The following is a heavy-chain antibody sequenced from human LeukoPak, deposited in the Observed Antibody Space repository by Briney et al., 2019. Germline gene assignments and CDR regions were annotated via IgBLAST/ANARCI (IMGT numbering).Heavy chain of an antibody. CDR3: ARNMVRGVITTFDY. CDR1: GGTFSSYA. J-gene: IGHJ4*02. Sequence: GASVKVSCKASGGTFSSYAISWVRQAPGQGLEWMGRIIPILGIANYAQKFQGRVTITADKSTSTAYMGLSSLRSEDTAVYYCARNMVRGVITTFDYWGQGTLVTVSS. CDR2: IIPILGIA. D-gene: IGHD3-10*01. V-gene: IGHV1-69*04.